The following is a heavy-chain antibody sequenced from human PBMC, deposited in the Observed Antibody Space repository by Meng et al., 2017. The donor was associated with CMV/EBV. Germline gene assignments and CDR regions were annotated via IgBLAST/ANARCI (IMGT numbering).Heavy chain of an antibody. CDR3: ARDGAVAGTLGYYYYYYGMDV. CDR1: GFTVSSNE. D-gene: IGHD6-19*01. J-gene: IGHJ6*02. CDR2: ISGGST. Sequence: GESLKISCAASGFTVSSNEMSWVRQAPGKGLEWVSSISGGSTYYADSRKGRFTISRDNAKNSLYLQMNSLRAEDTAVYYCARDGAVAGTLGYYYYYYGMDVWGQGTTVTVSS. V-gene: IGHV3-38-3*01.